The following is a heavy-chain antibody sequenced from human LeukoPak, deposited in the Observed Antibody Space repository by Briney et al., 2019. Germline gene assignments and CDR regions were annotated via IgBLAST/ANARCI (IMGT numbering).Heavy chain of an antibody. D-gene: IGHD3-3*01. V-gene: IGHV4-59*01. CDR1: DGSIGSYY. CDR3: ARHSRDFWSGYLFDY. J-gene: IGHJ4*02. Sequence: PSETLSLTCNVSDGSIGSYYWSWIRQPPGKGLEWIGYIYYSGSTNYNPSLKSRVTISVDTSKNQFSLKLSSVTAADTAVYYCARHSRDFWSGYLFDYWGQGTLVTVSS. CDR2: IYYSGST.